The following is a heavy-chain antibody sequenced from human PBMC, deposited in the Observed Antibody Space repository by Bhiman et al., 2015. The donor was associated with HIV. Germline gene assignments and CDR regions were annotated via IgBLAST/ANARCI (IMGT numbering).Heavy chain of an antibody. CDR1: GFTFSIYW. CDR2: IKQDGSEK. J-gene: IGHJ6*02. D-gene: IGHD6-13*01. CDR3: ARGIAYYYGMDV. Sequence: EEQLVISGGGLVQPGGSLRLSCAASGFTFSIYWMTWVRQAPGKGLEWVANIKQDGSEKHYVDSVKGRFTISRDNAKNSLYLQMNSLRPEDTAVYYCARGIAYYYGMDVWGQGTTVTVSS. V-gene: IGHV3-7*02.